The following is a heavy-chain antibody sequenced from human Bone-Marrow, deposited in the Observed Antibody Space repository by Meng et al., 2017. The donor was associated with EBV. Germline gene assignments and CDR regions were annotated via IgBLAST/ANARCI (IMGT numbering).Heavy chain of an antibody. V-gene: IGHV7-4-1*02. CDR1: GYPFTYST. J-gene: IGHJ5*02. D-gene: IGHD3-22*01. CDR3: ARAHDSSGYYPLT. Sequence: VRLVESGSELKKPAASVTVSCKASGYPFTYSTMNWVRQAPGQGLEWLGWINTNTGNPTYAQGFTGRFVFSLDTSVSTAYLQISSLKAEDTAVYYCARAHDSSGYYPLTWGQGTLVTVSS. CDR2: INTNTGNP.